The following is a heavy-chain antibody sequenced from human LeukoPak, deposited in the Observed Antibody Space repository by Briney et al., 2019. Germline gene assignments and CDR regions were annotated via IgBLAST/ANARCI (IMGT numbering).Heavy chain of an antibody. CDR2: IIPMFGIA. CDR3: ARDRPYTGGWRGFDY. V-gene: IGHV1-69*13. Sequence: ASVKVSCKASGGTFSRYAISWVRQAPGQGLEWMGGIIPMFGIANYAQKFQSRVTITADESTSTAYMELSSLRSEDTAVYYCARDRPYTGGWRGFDYWGQGTLVTVSS. J-gene: IGHJ4*02. CDR1: GGTFSRYA. D-gene: IGHD6-19*01.